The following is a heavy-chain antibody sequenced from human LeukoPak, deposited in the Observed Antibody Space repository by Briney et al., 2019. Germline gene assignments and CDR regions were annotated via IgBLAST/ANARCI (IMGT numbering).Heavy chain of an antibody. CDR3: ARDQRTTYYDILIGNTADWYFDL. CDR1: GFTFSSYE. V-gene: IGHV4-39*07. CDR2: IYYSGST. Sequence: PGGSLRLSCAASGFTFSSYEMNWVRQAPGKGLEWIGSIYYSGSTYYNPSLKSRVTISVDTSKNQCSLKLSSVTAADTAVYYCARDQRTTYYDILIGNTADWYFDLWGRGTLVTVSS. J-gene: IGHJ2*01. D-gene: IGHD3-9*01.